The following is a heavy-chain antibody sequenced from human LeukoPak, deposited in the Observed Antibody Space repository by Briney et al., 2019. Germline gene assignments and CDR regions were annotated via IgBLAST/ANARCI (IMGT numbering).Heavy chain of an antibody. D-gene: IGHD3-22*01. CDR1: GFTFSNYA. Sequence: GGSLRLSCAASGFTFSNYAMTWVRQAPGKGLEWVSVIYSGGSTYYADSVKGRFTISRDNSKNTLYLQMNSLRAEDTAVYYCAGDSDYYDSSGYLEYFQHWGQGTLVTVSS. J-gene: IGHJ1*01. CDR3: AGDSDYYDSSGYLEYFQH. V-gene: IGHV3-66*01. CDR2: IYSGGST.